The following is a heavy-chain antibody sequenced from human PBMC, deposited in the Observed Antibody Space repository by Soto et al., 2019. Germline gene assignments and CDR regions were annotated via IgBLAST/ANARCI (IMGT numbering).Heavy chain of an antibody. CDR2: IYHSGST. J-gene: IGHJ5*02. Sequence: SETLSLTCAVSGGSISSSNWWSWVRQPPGKGLEWIGEIYHSGSTNYNPSLKSRVTISVDKSKNQFSQKLSSVTAADTTVYYCARGRGYSYGLDPWGQGTLVTVSS. CDR1: GGSISSSNW. CDR3: ARGRGYSYGLDP. D-gene: IGHD5-18*01. V-gene: IGHV4-4*02.